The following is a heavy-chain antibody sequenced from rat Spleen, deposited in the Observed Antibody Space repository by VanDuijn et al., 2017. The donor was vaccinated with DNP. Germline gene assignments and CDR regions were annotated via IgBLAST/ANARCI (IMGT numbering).Heavy chain of an antibody. CDR2: IIYDGSRT. J-gene: IGHJ1*01. CDR1: GFTFSDYY. CDR3: AELGADF. D-gene: IGHD5-1*01. V-gene: IGHV5S10*01. Sequence: EVQLVGSGGGLVQSGRSLKLSCAASGFTFSDYYMAWVRQAPKKGLEWVATIIYDGSRTYYRDSVKGRFTISRDDAKSSLYLQMNSLKSEDTATYYCAELGADFWGPGTMVTVSS.